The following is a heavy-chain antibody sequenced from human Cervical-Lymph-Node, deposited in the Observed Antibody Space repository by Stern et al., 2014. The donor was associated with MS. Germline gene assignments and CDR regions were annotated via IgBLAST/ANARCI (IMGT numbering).Heavy chain of an antibody. CDR2: IYYTGNT. J-gene: IGHJ4*02. D-gene: IGHD3-22*01. Sequence: QVQLQESGPGLVKPSETLSLTCSVSGGSISSSSYYWGWIRQPPGKGLEYIGSIYYTGNTYYNPSLKSRLTISGDTSKNRSSRKLPSVTAADTAVYYCARHQGGASSGYYSPFDYWGQGTLVTVSS. CDR1: GGSISSSSYY. CDR3: ARHQGGASSGYYSPFDY. V-gene: IGHV4-39*01.